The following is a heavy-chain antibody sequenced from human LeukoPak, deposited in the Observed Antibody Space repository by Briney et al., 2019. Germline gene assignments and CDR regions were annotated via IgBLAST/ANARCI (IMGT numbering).Heavy chain of an antibody. CDR3: TRDNYYDGGGHYTWYFDL. Sequence: ASVKVSCKASGYTFTNYDINWVRQATGQGLEWMGWMNPNSGNTGYAQKFQGRVTMTRDTSISTAYMELSSLRSEDTAVYYCTRDNYYDGGGHYTWYFDLWGRGTLVTVSS. D-gene: IGHD3-22*01. J-gene: IGHJ2*01. CDR1: GYTFTNYD. CDR2: MNPNSGNT. V-gene: IGHV1-8*02.